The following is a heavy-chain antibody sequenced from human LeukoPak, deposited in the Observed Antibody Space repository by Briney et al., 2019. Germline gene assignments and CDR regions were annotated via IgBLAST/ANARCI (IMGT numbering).Heavy chain of an antibody. D-gene: IGHD3-22*01. CDR2: ISYDGSNK. V-gene: IGHV3-30-3*01. CDR1: GSTFSSCA. Sequence: GGSLRLSCAASGSTFSSCAMHWVRQAPGKGLEWVAVISYDGSNKNSTDSVKGRFTISRDNSKNTLYLQMNSLRREDTAVYYCARGRYDRSGYFFWGQGTLVTVSS. CDR3: ARGRYDRSGYFF. J-gene: IGHJ4*02.